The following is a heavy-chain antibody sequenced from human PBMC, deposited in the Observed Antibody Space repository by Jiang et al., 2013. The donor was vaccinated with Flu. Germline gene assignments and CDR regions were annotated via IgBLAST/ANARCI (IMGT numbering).Heavy chain of an antibody. Sequence: GPGLVKPSETLSLTCAVSGYSISSGYYWGWIRQPPGKGLEWIGSIYHSGSTYYNPSLKSRVTISVDTSKNQFSLKLSSVTAADTAVYYCASNLYIVVVVAATVETFDYWGQGTLVTVSS. D-gene: IGHD2-15*01. CDR3: ASNLYIVVVVAATVETFDY. V-gene: IGHV4-38-2*01. CDR2: IYHSGST. J-gene: IGHJ4*02. CDR1: GYSISSGYY.